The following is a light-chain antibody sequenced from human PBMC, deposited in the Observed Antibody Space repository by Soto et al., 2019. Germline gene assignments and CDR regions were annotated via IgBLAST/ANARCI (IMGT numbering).Light chain of an antibody. CDR1: QSLLHSDENTY. J-gene: IGKJ4*01. V-gene: IGKV2D-29*01. CDR3: MQSLQLPLT. Sequence: EIMLTQTPLSLSVTPGQPASISCESTQSLLHSDENTYLYWYLQKPGQPPQLLIYQGSNRFSGVPDRFSGSGSGTDFTLKISRVEAEDVGIYYCMQSLQLPLTFGVGTKVEIK. CDR2: QGS.